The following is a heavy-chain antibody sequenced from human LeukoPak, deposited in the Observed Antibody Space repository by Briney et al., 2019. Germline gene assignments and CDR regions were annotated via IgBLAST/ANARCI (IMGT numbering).Heavy chain of an antibody. V-gene: IGHV3-48*01. CDR1: GFTFNTYT. CDR2: ISGSSGII. J-gene: IGHJ5*02. CDR3: ARALGYCSGGSCTRGYNWFDP. Sequence: GGSLRLSCAASGFTFNTYTMNWVRQAPGKGLEWVSYISGSSGIIDYADSVRGRFTISRDNAKNSLYLQMNSLRAEDTAVYYCARALGYCSGGSCTRGYNWFDPWGQGTLVTVPS. D-gene: IGHD2-15*01.